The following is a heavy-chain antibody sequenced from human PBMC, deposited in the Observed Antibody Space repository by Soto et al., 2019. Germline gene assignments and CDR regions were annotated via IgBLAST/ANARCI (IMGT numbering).Heavy chain of an antibody. CDR1: GFTFSAFW. V-gene: IGHV3-7*04. J-gene: IGHJ3*01. D-gene: IGHD2-21*01. CDR3: ARDLSPPGEFFYDAFDV. Sequence: EVQLVESGGGLVQPGESLRLSCAASGFTFSAFWMTWLRQAPRKGREWVANIKRDGTVTHYGDSVEGRCTLSRDNAQNALFPQLTNLRPEDTAMYYGARDLSPPGEFFYDAFDVWGQGTFVTVSS. CDR2: IKRDGTVT.